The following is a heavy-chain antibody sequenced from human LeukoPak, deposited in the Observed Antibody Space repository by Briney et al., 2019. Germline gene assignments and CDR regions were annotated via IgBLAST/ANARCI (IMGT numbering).Heavy chain of an antibody. Sequence: GGSLRLSCAASGFPFSISWMHWFRQVPGKGLMWVSRITTDETTTYADSVRGRFTISRDNAKNTVYLQMNSLRVEDTAVYYCAKDWFATTDYWGQGTLVTVSS. J-gene: IGHJ4*02. CDR3: AKDWFATTDY. V-gene: IGHV3-74*01. CDR1: GFPFSISW. D-gene: IGHD1/OR15-1a*01. CDR2: ITTDETT.